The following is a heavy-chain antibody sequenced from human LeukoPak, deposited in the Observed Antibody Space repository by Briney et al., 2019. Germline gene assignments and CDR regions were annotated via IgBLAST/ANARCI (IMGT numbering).Heavy chain of an antibody. Sequence: SETLSLTCTVSGGSISSGDYYWSWIRQPPGKGLEWIGYIYYSGSTYYNPSLKSRVTISVDTSKNQFSLKLSSVTAADTAVYYCAREYSSSWYSWFDPWGQGTLVTVSS. CDR3: AREYSSSWYSWFDP. D-gene: IGHD6-13*01. J-gene: IGHJ5*02. V-gene: IGHV4-30-4*01. CDR2: IYYSGST. CDR1: GGSISSGDYY.